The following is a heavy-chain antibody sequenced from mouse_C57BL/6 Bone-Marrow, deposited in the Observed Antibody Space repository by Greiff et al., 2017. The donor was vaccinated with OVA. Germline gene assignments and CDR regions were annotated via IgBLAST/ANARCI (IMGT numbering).Heavy chain of an antibody. D-gene: IGHD1-1*01. V-gene: IGHV1-9*01. CDR1: GYTFTGYW. CDR3: ARFEGLDYYGSHPYAMDY. CDR2: ILPGSGST. Sequence: VQLQQSGAELMKPGASVKLSCKATGYTFTGYWIEWVKQRPGHGLEWIGEILPGSGSTNYNEKFKGKATFTADTSSNTAYMQLSSLTTEDSAIYYCARFEGLDYYGSHPYAMDYWGQGTSVTVSS. J-gene: IGHJ4*01.